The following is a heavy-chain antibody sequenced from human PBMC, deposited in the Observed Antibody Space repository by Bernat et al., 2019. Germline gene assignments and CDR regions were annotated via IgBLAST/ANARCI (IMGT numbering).Heavy chain of an antibody. CDR2: INHSGST. J-gene: IGHJ4*02. D-gene: IGHD6-13*01. CDR1: GGSFSGYY. CDR3: GVQQLETEGFGY. V-gene: IGHV4-34*01. Sequence: QVQLQQWGAGLLKPSETLSLTCAVYGGSFSGYYWSWIRQPPGKGLEWIGEINHSGSTNYNPSLKSRVTISVDTSKNRFSLKLSSVTAADTAVYYCGVQQLETEGFGYWGQGTLVTVSS.